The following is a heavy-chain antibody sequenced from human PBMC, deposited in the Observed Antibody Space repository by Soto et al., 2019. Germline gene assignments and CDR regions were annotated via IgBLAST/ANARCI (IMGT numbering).Heavy chain of an antibody. D-gene: IGHD3-16*02. J-gene: IGHJ5*02. CDR2: IIPIFGTA. CDR3: ASLGYVWGSYRYSPFNWFDP. V-gene: IGHV1-69*13. CDR1: GGTFSSYA. Sequence: SLKVYCRSSGGTFSSYAIIWVRQAPGQGLEWMGGIIPIFGTANYAQKFQGRVTITADESTSTAYMELSSLRSEDTAVYYCASLGYVWGSYRYSPFNWFDPWGQGTLVTVSS.